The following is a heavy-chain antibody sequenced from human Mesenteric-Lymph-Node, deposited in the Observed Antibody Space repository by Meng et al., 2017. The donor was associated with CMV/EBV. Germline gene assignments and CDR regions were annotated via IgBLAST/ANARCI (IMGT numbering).Heavy chain of an antibody. CDR1: GFTLRGSA. Sequence: SCDASGFTLRGSAMHWVRRASGKGLEWVGRMRSKANSYATAYAASVKGRFTISRDDSKNTAYLQMNSLKTEDTAVYYCTSPHDYGDYWGQGTLVTVSS. CDR3: TSPHDYGDY. V-gene: IGHV3-73*01. J-gene: IGHJ4*02. CDR2: MRSKANSYAT.